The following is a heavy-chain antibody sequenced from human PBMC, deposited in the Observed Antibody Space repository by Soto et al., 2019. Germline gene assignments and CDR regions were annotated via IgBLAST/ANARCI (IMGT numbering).Heavy chain of an antibody. Sequence: GGSLRLSCAASGFTVSSDYMSWVRQAPGKGLEWVSVIYSSGNTYYADSVKGRFTISRDNSENTLYLQMNSLRAEDTAVYYCARDLYGWGISAAGTPPHYMDIWGKGATVTVSS. V-gene: IGHV3-66*01. CDR2: IYSSGNT. CDR1: GFTVSSDY. J-gene: IGHJ6*03. D-gene: IGHD6-13*01. CDR3: ARDLYGWGISAAGTPPHYMDI.